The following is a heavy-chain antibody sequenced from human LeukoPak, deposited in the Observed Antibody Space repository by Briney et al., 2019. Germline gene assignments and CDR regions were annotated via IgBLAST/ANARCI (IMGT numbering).Heavy chain of an antibody. CDR2: LYYSGST. Sequence: SETLSLTCTGSGPSISSYYWSWIRQPPGKGLEWIWYLYYSGSTNYNPSLKSRVTISVDTSKNQFSLKLNSVTAADTAVYYCARAPRWDRPFDYWGQGTLVTVSS. J-gene: IGHJ4*02. CDR3: ARAPRWDRPFDY. D-gene: IGHD1-26*01. V-gene: IGHV4-59*01. CDR1: GPSISSYY.